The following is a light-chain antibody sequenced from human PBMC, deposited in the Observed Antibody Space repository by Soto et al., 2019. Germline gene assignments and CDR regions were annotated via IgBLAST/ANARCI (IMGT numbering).Light chain of an antibody. V-gene: IGLV2-8*01. CDR1: RSDIGTYKY. CDR2: EVS. CDR3: SSYAGRNNVV. J-gene: IGLJ2*01. Sequence: QSALTQPPSASWSPGQSVTISCTGTRSDIGTYKYVSWYQHHPGKAPKRMIYEVSKRPSGVPDRFSGSKSGNTASLTVSGLLTEDEADYYCSSYAGRNNVVFGGGTKLTVL.